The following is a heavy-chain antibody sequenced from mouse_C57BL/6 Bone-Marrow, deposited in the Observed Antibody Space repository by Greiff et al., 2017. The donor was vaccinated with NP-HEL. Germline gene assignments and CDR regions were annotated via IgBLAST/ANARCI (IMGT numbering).Heavy chain of an antibody. CDR3: ARSLYYYGSSSFAY. V-gene: IGHV1-72*01. CDR2: IDPNSGGP. Sequence: QVQLQQPGAELVKPGASVKLSCKASGYTFTSYWMHWVKQRPGRGLEWIGRIDPNSGGPKYNEKFKSKATLTVDNPSSTAYMQLSSLTSEDSAVYYCARSLYYYGSSSFAYWGQGTLVTVSA. CDR1: GYTFTSYW. J-gene: IGHJ3*01. D-gene: IGHD1-1*01.